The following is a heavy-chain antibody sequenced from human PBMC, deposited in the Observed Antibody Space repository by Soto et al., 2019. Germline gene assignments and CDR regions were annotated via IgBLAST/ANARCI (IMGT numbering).Heavy chain of an antibody. Sequence: GGSLRLSCAVSGFTFSYYGLHWVRQAPGKGLEWVAMISYDGSNKYHADSVKGRFTISRDNSKNKLYLEMNTLRGDDTALYYCARDLGVSYYYGMDVWGQGTTVTVSS. CDR1: GFTFSYYG. D-gene: IGHD3-16*01. CDR3: ARDLGVSYYYGMDV. CDR2: ISYDGSNK. V-gene: IGHV3-30-3*01. J-gene: IGHJ6*02.